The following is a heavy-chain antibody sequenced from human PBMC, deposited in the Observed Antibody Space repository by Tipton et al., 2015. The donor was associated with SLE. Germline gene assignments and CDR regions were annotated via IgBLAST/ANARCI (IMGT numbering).Heavy chain of an antibody. D-gene: IGHD6-13*01. CDR1: GFTFSSYD. CDR3: ARPRAPGSHAFDI. Sequence: LRLSCAASGFTFSSYDMSWVRQPPGKGLEWIGEISHSGSTNYSPSLKRRVTISVDTSKNQFSLKLSSVTAADTAVYSCARPRAPGSHAFDIWGQGTMVTVSS. J-gene: IGHJ3*02. V-gene: IGHV4-34*01. CDR2: ISHSGST.